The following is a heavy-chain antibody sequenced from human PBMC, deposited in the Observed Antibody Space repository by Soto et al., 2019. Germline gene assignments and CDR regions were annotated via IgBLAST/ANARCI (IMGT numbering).Heavy chain of an antibody. J-gene: IGHJ6*01. CDR3: TRKSFGMDV. CDR1: GLTFRNSF. Sequence: GCLILSCAASGLTFRNSFMRWVRQAPGKGLEWVANIKEDGSEKDYVDPVKGRFTITRDNAKNSLYLQMNELRAEDTAVYFCTRKSFGMDVWGHGTTVTVSS. D-gene: IGHD1-26*01. V-gene: IGHV3-7*03. CDR2: IKEDGSEK.